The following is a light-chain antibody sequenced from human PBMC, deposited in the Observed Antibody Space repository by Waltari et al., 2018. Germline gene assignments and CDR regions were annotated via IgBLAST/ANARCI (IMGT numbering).Light chain of an antibody. Sequence: QSVLPQPPSVSAAPGQKVTIPCSGSSPNIRNDYVTWYQQLPGTAPKLFIYENNKRPSGIPDRFSGSKSGTSATLGITGLQTGDEADYYCGTWDTSLSALIFGGGTKLTVL. CDR2: ENN. J-gene: IGLJ2*01. CDR3: GTWDTSLSALI. V-gene: IGLV1-51*02. CDR1: SPNIRNDY.